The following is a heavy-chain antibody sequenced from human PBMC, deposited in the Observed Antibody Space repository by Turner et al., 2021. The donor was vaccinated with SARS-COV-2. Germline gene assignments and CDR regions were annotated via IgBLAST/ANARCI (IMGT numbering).Heavy chain of an antibody. CDR3: AKVVLQGIPNFDY. CDR1: GYTFTNYY. J-gene: IGHJ4*02. V-gene: IGHV1-2*02. CDR2: VNPNSGGT. Sequence: QLQLVQSGADVKKPGASVKVSCKTSGYTFTNYYMHWVRQAPEQGLEWMGLVNPNSGGTNYALKFQGRVTMNSDTSITTAYMELGSLRSDDTAVYYCAKVVLQGIPNFDYWGQGTLVTVSS. D-gene: IGHD6-13*01.